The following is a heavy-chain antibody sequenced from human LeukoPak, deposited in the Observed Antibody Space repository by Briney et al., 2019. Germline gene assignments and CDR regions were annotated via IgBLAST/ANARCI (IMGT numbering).Heavy chain of an antibody. D-gene: IGHD3-16*01. Sequence: SQTLSLTCAISGDSVSSNSAAWNWIRQSPSRCLEWLGSTYYRTKWYNDYTVSVKSRITINPDTSKNQFSLQLKSVTPEDTAVYYCARFDYGAPDYWGQGTMVTVSS. CDR1: GDSVSSNSAA. V-gene: IGHV6-1*01. CDR2: TYYRTKWYN. J-gene: IGHJ4*02. CDR3: ARFDYGAPDY.